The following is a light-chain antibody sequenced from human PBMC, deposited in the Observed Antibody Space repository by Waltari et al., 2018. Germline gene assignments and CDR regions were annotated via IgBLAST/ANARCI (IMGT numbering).Light chain of an antibody. J-gene: IGLJ3*02. CDR3: SSYTSSSTWV. V-gene: IGLV2-18*02. CDR1: RSDVGSYNR. Sequence: QSALTQPPSVSGSPGQSVTISCTGTRSDVGSYNRVSWYQQPPCTTPKLVIYEVNNRPSGCPDRFSGSKSGNTASLTISGLQAEDEADYDCSSYTSSSTWVFGGGTKLTVL. CDR2: EVN.